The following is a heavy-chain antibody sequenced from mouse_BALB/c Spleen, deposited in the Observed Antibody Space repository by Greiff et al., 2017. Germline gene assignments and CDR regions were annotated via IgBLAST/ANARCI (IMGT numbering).Heavy chain of an antibody. CDR1: GFTFSDYY. V-gene: IGHV5-4*02. CDR2: ISDGGSYT. J-gene: IGHJ4*01. D-gene: IGHD2-10*02. CDR3: ARGYGNYESYAMDY. Sequence: EVKLVESGGGLVKPGGSLKLSCAASGFTFSDYYMYWVRQTPEKRLEWVATISDGGSYTYYPDSVKGRFTISRDNAKNNLYLQMSSLKSEDTAMYYCARGYGNYESYAMDYWGQGTSVTVSS.